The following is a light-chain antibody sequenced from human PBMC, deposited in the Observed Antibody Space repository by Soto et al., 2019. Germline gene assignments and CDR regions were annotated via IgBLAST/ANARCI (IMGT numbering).Light chain of an antibody. V-gene: IGKV3-15*01. Sequence: EIVMTQSPANLSVSPGERATLSCRASQSIYTELAWYQQKPGQPPRLLIYSASTRATGVPARFTGSGSGSEFTLTISGLQSEDFAFYYCQQGHNWPLTFGQGTRLEI. CDR1: QSIYTE. CDR3: QQGHNWPLT. CDR2: SAS. J-gene: IGKJ2*01.